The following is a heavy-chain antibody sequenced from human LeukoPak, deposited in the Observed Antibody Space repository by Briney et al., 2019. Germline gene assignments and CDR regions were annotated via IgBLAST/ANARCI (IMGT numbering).Heavy chain of an antibody. D-gene: IGHD3-16*02. V-gene: IGHV3-21*01. CDR2: ITSGGDYM. CDR1: GFTFGGYT. CDR3: ARVSIFGVVIANDY. Sequence: GGSLRLSCAASGFTFGGYTMSWVRQAPGKGLQWVSAITSGGDYMYYADPVKGRFTISRDDSKNSLYLHMNSLRAEDTAVYYCARVSIFGVVIANDYWGQGTVVTVSS. J-gene: IGHJ4*02.